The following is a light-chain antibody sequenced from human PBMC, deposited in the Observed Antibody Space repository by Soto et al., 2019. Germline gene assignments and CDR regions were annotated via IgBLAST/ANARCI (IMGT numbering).Light chain of an antibody. Sequence: QSALTQPASVSGSPGQSITISCIGTSSDVGGYNYVSWYQQHPGKAPKLMIYDVTNRPSGGSNRFSGSKSGNTASLTISGLQAEDEADYYCSSYTSSITYVFGTGTKVTVL. CDR1: SSDVGGYNY. CDR3: SSYTSSITYV. V-gene: IGLV2-14*01. CDR2: DVT. J-gene: IGLJ1*01.